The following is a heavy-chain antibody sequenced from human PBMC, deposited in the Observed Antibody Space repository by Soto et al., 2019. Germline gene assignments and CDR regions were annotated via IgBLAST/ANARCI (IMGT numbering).Heavy chain of an antibody. D-gene: IGHD6-19*01. CDR3: ARYSGWYSYNWFDP. V-gene: IGHV3-48*03. CDR1: GFTFSSFE. Sequence: GWSLRLSCVASGFTFSSFEMNWIRQAPGKGPEWIAVINPSGRTISYADSVKGRFTISRDNAEXXXXXXXXXXXXXXXXXYYCARYSGWYSYNWFDPWGQGTLXXVSS. CDR2: INPSGRTI. J-gene: IGHJ5*02.